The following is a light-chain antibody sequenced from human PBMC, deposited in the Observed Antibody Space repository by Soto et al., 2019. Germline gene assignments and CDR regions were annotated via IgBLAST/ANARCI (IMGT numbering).Light chain of an antibody. J-gene: IGLJ1*01. Sequence: QSALTQPPSASGSPGQSVTISCTGTSSDVGGYNYVSWYQQHPGKAPKHMIYEVSKRPSGVPDRFSGSKSGNTASLTVSGLQAEDEADYYCSSYAGSNNYVFGTGTKLTFL. CDR3: SSYAGSNNYV. V-gene: IGLV2-8*01. CDR2: EVS. CDR1: SSDVGGYNY.